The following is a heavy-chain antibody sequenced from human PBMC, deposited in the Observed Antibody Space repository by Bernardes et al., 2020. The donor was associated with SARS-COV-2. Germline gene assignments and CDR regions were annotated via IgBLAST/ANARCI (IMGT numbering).Heavy chain of an antibody. V-gene: IGHV5-10-1*01. J-gene: IGHJ4*02. CDR3: TRKGARDFWSGHYRD. Sequence: GASLKISCKGSGYNFNSYWITWVRQMPGKGLEWVGTIDPSDSSTKYSPSFEGHVTISVDKSIDTAYLQWSSLKASDSAIYYCTRKGARDFWSGHYRDWGQGTQVTVSS. D-gene: IGHD3-3*01. CDR1: GYNFNSYW. CDR2: IDPSDSST.